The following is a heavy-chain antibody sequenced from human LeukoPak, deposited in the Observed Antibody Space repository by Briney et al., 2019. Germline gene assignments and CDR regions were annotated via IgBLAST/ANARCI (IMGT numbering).Heavy chain of an antibody. Sequence: GGSLKLSCAASGFTFSSYAMSWVRQAPGKGLEWVSAISGSGGRTYYADSVKGRFTISRDNSKNTLYLQMNSLRAEDTAVYYCAKDPGTTGTGGLAYYYYYGMDVWGQGTTVTVSS. D-gene: IGHD1-1*01. CDR3: AKDPGTTGTGGLAYYYYYGMDV. CDR1: GFTFSSYA. CDR2: ISGSGGRT. V-gene: IGHV3-23*01. J-gene: IGHJ6*02.